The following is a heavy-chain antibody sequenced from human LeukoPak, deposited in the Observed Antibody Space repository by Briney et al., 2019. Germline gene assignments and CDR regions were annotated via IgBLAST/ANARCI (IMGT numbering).Heavy chain of an antibody. Sequence: SESLSLTCTVSGGSISSGGYSWSWFRQHPGKGLEWLGYIYYSGSTYYNPSLKSRVTISVDTSKNQFSLKLSSVTAADTAVYYCATAYSSSWYYFQHWGQGTLVTVSS. CDR3: ATAYSSSWYYFQH. D-gene: IGHD6-13*01. CDR1: GGSISSGGYS. V-gene: IGHV4-31*03. CDR2: IYYSGST. J-gene: IGHJ1*01.